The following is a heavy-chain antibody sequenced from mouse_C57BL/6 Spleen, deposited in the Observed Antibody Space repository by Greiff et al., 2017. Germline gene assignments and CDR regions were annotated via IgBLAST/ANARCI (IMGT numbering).Heavy chain of an antibody. CDR2: IYPGDGDT. J-gene: IGHJ4*01. V-gene: IGHV1-80*01. Sequence: VQLQESGAELVKPGASVKISCKASGYAFSSYWMNWVKQRPGKGLEWIGQIYPGDGDTNYNGKFKGKAKLTADKSSSKAYMQRSSLTSEDSAVDFCARKGQLRTRGSMDDWGQGTSVTVSS. CDR1: GYAFSSYW. CDR3: ARKGQLRTRGSMDD. D-gene: IGHD3-2*02.